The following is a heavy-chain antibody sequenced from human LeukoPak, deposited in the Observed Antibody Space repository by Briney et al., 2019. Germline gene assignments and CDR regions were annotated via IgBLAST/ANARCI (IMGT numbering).Heavy chain of an antibody. CDR1: GYSFSTTY. D-gene: IGHD1-26*01. V-gene: IGHV1-18*01. CDR2: ISAYNGGT. CDR3: ARGGTYYPCIDY. J-gene: IGHJ4*01. Sequence: ASVKVSCKASGYSFSTTYINWVRQASGQGLEWMGRISAYNGGTAYAQKFQGRVTMTTDSSTTTAYMDLASLRSDDTAVYYCARGGTYYPCIDYWGQGTLVTVSS.